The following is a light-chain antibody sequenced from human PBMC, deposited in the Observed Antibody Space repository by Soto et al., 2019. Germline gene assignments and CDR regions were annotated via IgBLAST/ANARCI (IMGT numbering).Light chain of an antibody. V-gene: IGKV2-28*01. CDR2: LAS. Sequence: DIVMTQSPLSLPVTPGEPASTSCRPSHSLLHSNGENSSDWYLQKPGQSPQRLISLASNRASGVPDRFSGSGSGTDFTLKLSRVDAEDVGVYYCMQALQTPRTFGPGTKVEIK. CDR3: MQALQTPRT. CDR1: HSLLHSNGENS. J-gene: IGKJ3*01.